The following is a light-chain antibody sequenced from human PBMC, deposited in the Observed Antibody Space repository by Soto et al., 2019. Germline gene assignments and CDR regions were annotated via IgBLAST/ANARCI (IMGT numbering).Light chain of an antibody. J-gene: IGLJ2*01. Sequence: SYELTQPPSVSVAPGQTARITCGGNNIGSKSVHWYQQKPGQAPVLVVYDDXDRPXXIPERFSGSNSGNTATLTISRVEAXXXXXXXCQVWDSSSDHVVFGGGTQLTVL. CDR1: NIGSKS. CDR2: DDX. V-gene: IGLV3-21*02. CDR3: QVWDSSSDHVV.